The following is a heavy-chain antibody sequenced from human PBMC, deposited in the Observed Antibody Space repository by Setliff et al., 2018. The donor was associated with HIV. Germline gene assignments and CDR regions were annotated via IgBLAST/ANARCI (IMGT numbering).Heavy chain of an antibody. D-gene: IGHD2-2*01. Sequence: SETLSLTCTVSGDSISTLNFWSWIRQPPGKGLEWIGNIYHSGSTPYNPALKSRVTISVDTSKNQFSLKLSSVTAADTAVYYCARRPPRYCSSSSCYRDWFDPWGQGTQVTVSS. CDR3: ARRPPRYCSSSSCYRDWFDP. CDR1: GDSISTLNF. CDR2: IYHSGST. J-gene: IGHJ5*02. V-gene: IGHV4-38-2*02.